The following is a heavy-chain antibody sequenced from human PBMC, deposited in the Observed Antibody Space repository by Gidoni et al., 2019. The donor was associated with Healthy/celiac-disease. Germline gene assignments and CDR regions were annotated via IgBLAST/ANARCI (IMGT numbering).Heavy chain of an antibody. J-gene: IGHJ4*02. Sequence: EVQLVESGGGLVQPVRSLRLPCAASGFTFDDYAMHWVRQAPGKGLEWVSGISWNSGSIGYADSVKGRFTISRDNAKNSLYLQMNSLRAEDTALYYCAKSASIAVAGTADYWGQGTLVTVSS. V-gene: IGHV3-9*01. CDR3: AKSASIAVAGTADY. D-gene: IGHD6-19*01. CDR2: ISWNSGSI. CDR1: GFTFDDYA.